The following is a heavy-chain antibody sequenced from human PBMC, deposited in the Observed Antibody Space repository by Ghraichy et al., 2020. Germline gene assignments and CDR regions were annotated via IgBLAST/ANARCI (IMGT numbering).Heavy chain of an antibody. CDR2: IIPILGIA. V-gene: IGHV1-69*04. Sequence: SVKVSCKASGGTFSSYAISWVRQAPGQGLEWMGRIIPILGIANYAQKFQGRVTITADKSTSTAYMELSSLRSEDTAVYYCARSWVPAASYFDYWGQGTLVTVSS. CDR1: GGTFSSYA. J-gene: IGHJ4*02. D-gene: IGHD2-2*01. CDR3: ARSWVPAASYFDY.